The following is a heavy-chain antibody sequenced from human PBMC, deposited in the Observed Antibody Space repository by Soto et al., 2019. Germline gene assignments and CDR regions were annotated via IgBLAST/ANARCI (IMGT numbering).Heavy chain of an antibody. V-gene: IGHV3-74*01. CDR2: INTDGTTL. J-gene: IGHJ4*01. CDR1: GFSFSNFW. D-gene: IGHD1-26*01. Sequence: GGSLRLSXAVSGFSFSNFWFNWVRQAPGKGLVWVSRINTDGTTLSYADSMKGRFTISRDNAKNTVYLQMHTLGVEDTGVYYCARQTGLGAANYWGQGILVTVSS. CDR3: ARQTGLGAANY.